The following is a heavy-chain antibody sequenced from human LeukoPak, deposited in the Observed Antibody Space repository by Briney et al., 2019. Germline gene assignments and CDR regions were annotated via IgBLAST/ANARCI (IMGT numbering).Heavy chain of an antibody. CDR2: IYYSGST. CDR1: GGSISSSNYY. V-gene: IGHV4-39*01. Sequence: SETLSLTCTVSGGSISSSNYYWGWIRQPPGKGLEWIGSIYYSGSTYYNPSLKSRVTISVDTSKNQFSLKLSSVTAADTAVYYCGRLDGLILYYHYMDVWGKGTTVTVSS. J-gene: IGHJ6*03. CDR3: GRLDGLILYYHYMDV. D-gene: IGHD2/OR15-2a*01.